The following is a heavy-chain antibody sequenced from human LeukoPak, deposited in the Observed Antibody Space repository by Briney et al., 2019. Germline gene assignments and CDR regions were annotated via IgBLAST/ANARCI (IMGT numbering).Heavy chain of an antibody. CDR2: IYYSGST. CDR1: GGSISSYY. Sequence: SETLSLTCTVSGGSISSYYWSWIRQPPGKGLEWIGYIYYSGSTNYNPSLKSRVTISVDTSKNQFSLKLSSVTAADTAVYYCATFSYGSTLDYWGQGTLVTVSS. J-gene: IGHJ4*02. CDR3: ATFSYGSTLDY. D-gene: IGHD5-18*01. V-gene: IGHV4-59*08.